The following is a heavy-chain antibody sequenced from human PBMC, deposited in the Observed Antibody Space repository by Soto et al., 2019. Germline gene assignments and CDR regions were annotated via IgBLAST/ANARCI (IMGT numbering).Heavy chain of an antibody. Sequence: QITLRESGPSLVKPTETLTLTCTFSGFSLTTTGVSVGWIRQPPGKALEWLAVIFWDDGERYSPSLKSRVTIAKDTSKNQVVLTMTNMDPVDTATYYCTQIYGSGSWGWYFHSWGQGTLVTVSS. D-gene: IGHD1-26*01. J-gene: IGHJ4*02. CDR1: GFSLTTTGVS. V-gene: IGHV2-5*02. CDR2: IFWDDGE. CDR3: TQIYGSGSWGWYFHS.